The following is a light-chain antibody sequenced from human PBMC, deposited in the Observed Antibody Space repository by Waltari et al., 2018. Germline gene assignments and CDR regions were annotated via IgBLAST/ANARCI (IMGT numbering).Light chain of an antibody. CDR3: QESYATPRT. J-gene: IGKJ1*01. CDR2: GSS. CDR1: QDIKRY. Sequence: IQMTQSPSSLSASVGDRVTITCRASQDIKRYLNWYQQKPGEAPKVLIYGSSALQSGVPSRFSGSVSGTDFTLTIRSLQPEDFATYYCQESYATPRTFGQGTKVEVK. V-gene: IGKV1-39*01.